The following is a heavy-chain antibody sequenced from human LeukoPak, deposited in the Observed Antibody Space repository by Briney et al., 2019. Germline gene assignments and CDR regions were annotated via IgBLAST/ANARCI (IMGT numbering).Heavy chain of an antibody. V-gene: IGHV3-48*02. CDR3: ARVPEGGWLVIFDY. J-gene: IGHJ4*02. CDR1: GFTFSSYG. Sequence: GGSLRLSCAASGFTFSSYGINWVRLAPGKGLEWISYISSSGSTKYYADSVKGRFTISRDNAKNSLYLQMNSLRDEDTAVYYCARVPEGGWLVIFDYWGQGTLVTVSS. D-gene: IGHD3-9*01. CDR2: ISSSGSTK.